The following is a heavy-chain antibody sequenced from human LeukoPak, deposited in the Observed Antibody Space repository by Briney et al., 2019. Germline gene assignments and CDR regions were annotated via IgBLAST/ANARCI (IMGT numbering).Heavy chain of an antibody. CDR1: GYTFTSYD. V-gene: IGHV1-8*01. CDR2: MNPNSGNT. J-gene: IGHJ5*02. D-gene: IGHD1-1*01. Sequence: ASVKVSCKASGYTFTSYDINWVRQATGQGLEWMGWMNPNSGNTGYAQKFQGRVTMTRNTSISTAYMELSSPRSEDTAVYYCARNVRRGDWFDPWGQGTLVTVSS. CDR3: ARNVRRGDWFDP.